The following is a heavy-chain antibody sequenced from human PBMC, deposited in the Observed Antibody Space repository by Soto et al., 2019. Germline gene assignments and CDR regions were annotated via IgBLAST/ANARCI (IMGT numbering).Heavy chain of an antibody. J-gene: IGHJ4*02. D-gene: IGHD3-16*01. V-gene: IGHV3-53*01. CDR2: IYTGGGT. CDR1: GFTVSSNY. CDR3: AKVLRGGAMPGPDY. Sequence: HPGGSLRLSCAASGFTVSSNYMSWVRQAPGKGLEWVSAIYTGGGTYYADSVKGRFTISRDNSKNTMYLQMNSLRAEDTAVYYCAKVLRGGAMPGPDYWGQGTLVTVSS.